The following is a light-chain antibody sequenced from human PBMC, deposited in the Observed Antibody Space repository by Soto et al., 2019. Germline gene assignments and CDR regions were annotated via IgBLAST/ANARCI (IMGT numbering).Light chain of an antibody. Sequence: DIPMTQSPSTLSASVGDRVTITCRASQSISSWLAWYQQKPGKAPKLLIYDASSLESGVPSRFSGSGSGTEFTLTISSLQPDDFATYYCQQYNSYSRTFGHGTKVEIK. CDR3: QQYNSYSRT. V-gene: IGKV1-5*01. J-gene: IGKJ1*01. CDR1: QSISSW. CDR2: DAS.